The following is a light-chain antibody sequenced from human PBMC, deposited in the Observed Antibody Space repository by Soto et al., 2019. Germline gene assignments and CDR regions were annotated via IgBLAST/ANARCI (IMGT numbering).Light chain of an antibody. J-gene: IGKJ5*01. CDR1: RSVRGY. Sequence: EIVLTQYPDTLSLSPGERATLSCRASRSVRGYLAWYQQKPGQAPRLLISGASSRATGIPDRLSGSGSATDFTLTISRLEPEDFALYYCQHYGRSPITFGQGTRLEI. CDR2: GAS. V-gene: IGKV3-20*01. CDR3: QHYGRSPIT.